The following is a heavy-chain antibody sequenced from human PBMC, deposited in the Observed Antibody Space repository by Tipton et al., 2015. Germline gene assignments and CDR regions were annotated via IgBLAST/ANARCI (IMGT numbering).Heavy chain of an antibody. CDR3: ARGRGRLLYFYFDL. V-gene: IGHV4-4*07. J-gene: IGHJ2*01. CDR1: GGSISSYY. Sequence: TLSLTCTVSGGSISSYYWSWIRQPAGKGLEWIGRIYTSGSTNYNPSLKSRVTMSVDTSKNQFSLKLSSVTAADTAVYYCARGRGRLLYFYFDLWGRGTLVTVSS. D-gene: IGHD3-16*02. CDR2: IYTSGST.